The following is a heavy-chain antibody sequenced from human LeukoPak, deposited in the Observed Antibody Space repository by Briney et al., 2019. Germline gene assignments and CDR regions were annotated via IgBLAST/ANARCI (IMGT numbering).Heavy chain of an antibody. CDR2: IYPGDSDT. J-gene: IGHJ4*02. CDR1: GYSFTSYW. V-gene: IGHV5-51*01. Sequence: GESLKISCKGSGYSFTSYWIGWVRQMPGKGLEWMGIIYPGDSDTRYSPSFQGQVTISADKSISTAYLQWSSLKASDTAMYYCARSNYDFWSGYYSRHFDYWGQGTLVTVSS. CDR3: ARSNYDFWSGYYSRHFDY. D-gene: IGHD3-3*01.